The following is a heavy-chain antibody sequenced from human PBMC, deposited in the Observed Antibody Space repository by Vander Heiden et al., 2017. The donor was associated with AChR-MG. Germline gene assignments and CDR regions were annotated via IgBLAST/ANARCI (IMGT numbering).Heavy chain of an antibody. D-gene: IGHD3-3*01. CDR1: GGPISSSRYH. J-gene: IGHJ6*02. V-gene: IGHV4-39*01. Sequence: QLQLQESGPGLVKPSETLSLTCTVPGGPISSSRYHWGWIRQPPGKGQGWIGSIYYSGSTYYNPSLKSRVTISVDTSKNQFSLKLSSVTAADTAVYYCARRLGEDYDFWSGYLGAYYYYGMDVWGQGTTVTVSS. CDR3: ARRLGEDYDFWSGYLGAYYYYGMDV. CDR2: IYYSGST.